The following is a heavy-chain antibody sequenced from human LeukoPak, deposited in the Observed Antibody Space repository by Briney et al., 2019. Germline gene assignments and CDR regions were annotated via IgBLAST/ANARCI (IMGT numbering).Heavy chain of an antibody. Sequence: SETLSLTCTVSDGSISNSNYYWSWIRQPPGKGLEWIGYIYYSGSTNYNPSLKSRVTISVDTSKNQFSLKLSSVTAADTAVYYCARLGLVTGVPFDYWGQGTLVTVSS. CDR3: ARLGLVTGVPFDY. CDR2: IYYSGST. CDR1: DGSISNSNYY. V-gene: IGHV4-61*01. D-gene: IGHD7-27*01. J-gene: IGHJ4*02.